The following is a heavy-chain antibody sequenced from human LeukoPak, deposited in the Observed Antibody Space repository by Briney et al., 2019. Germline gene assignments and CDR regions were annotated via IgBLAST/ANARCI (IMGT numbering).Heavy chain of an antibody. D-gene: IGHD2-15*01. CDR2: IYYSGST. V-gene: IGHV4-59*01. CDR3: ARLACSGGSCYPPFDY. J-gene: IGHJ4*02. Sequence: SETLSLTCTVSGGSISSYYWSWIRQPPGKGLEWIGYIYYSGSTNYNPSLKSRVTISVDTSKNQLSLKLSSVTAADTAVYYCARLACSGGSCYPPFDYWGQGTLVTVSS. CDR1: GGSISSYY.